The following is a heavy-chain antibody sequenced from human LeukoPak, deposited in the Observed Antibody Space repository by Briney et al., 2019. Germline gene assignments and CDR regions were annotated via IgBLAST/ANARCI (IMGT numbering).Heavy chain of an antibody. Sequence: GGSLRLSCAASGFTFSSYAMSWVRQAPGKGLEWVSVIYGGGNIYYADSVKGRFTISRDNSKNTLYLQMNSLRAEDTVVYYCARGAGYNYPYYFDYWGQGTLVTVSS. D-gene: IGHD5-24*01. V-gene: IGHV3-53*01. J-gene: IGHJ4*02. CDR1: GFTFSSYA. CDR3: ARGAGYNYPYYFDY. CDR2: IYGGGNI.